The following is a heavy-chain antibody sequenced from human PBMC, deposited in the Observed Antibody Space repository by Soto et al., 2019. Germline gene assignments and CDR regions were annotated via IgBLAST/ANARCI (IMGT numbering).Heavy chain of an antibody. CDR2: VAASGST. CDR3: ARGSSTHYYYGLDV. D-gene: IGHD1-26*01. Sequence: SETLSLTCTVSGGSISGFFWTWVRQPPGMPLAGLGHVAASGSTAYYPSLRSRLSLSLDVSKNRFSLELTSVTAADTATYSCARGSSTHYYYGLDVWGQGTTVTVSS. J-gene: IGHJ6*02. V-gene: IGHV4-4*07. CDR1: GGSISGFF.